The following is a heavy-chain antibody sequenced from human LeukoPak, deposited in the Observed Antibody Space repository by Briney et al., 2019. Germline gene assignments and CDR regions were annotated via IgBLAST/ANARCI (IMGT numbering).Heavy chain of an antibody. J-gene: IGHJ4*02. CDR2: ISSSSSTI. Sequence: GGALRLSCAASGFTFSSYAMSWVRQAPGKGLEWVSYISSSSSTIYYADSVKGRFTISRDNAKNSLYLQMNSLRAEDTAVYYCARDPRIAAADTGRYWGQGTLVTVSS. CDR3: ARDPRIAAADTGRY. CDR1: GFTFSSYA. D-gene: IGHD6-13*01. V-gene: IGHV3-48*04.